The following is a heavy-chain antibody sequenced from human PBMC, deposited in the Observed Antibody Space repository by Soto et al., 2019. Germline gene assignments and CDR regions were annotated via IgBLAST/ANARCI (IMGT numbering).Heavy chain of an antibody. Sequence: SETLSLTCTVSGGSVSSGSYYWSWIRQPPGKGLEWIGYIYYSGSTNYNPSFKSRVTISVDTSKNQFSLKLSSVTAADTAVYYCARDNWNYVDYWGQGTLVTVSS. D-gene: IGHD3-3*01. CDR3: ARDNWNYVDY. CDR1: GGSVSSGSYY. CDR2: IYYSGST. J-gene: IGHJ4*02. V-gene: IGHV4-61*01.